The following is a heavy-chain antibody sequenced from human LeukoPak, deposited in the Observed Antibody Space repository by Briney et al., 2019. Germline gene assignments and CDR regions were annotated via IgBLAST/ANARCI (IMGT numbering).Heavy chain of an antibody. Sequence: PSETLSLTCTVSGGSISSYYWSWIRQPPGKGLDWIGYIYYSGSTNYNPSLKSRVTISVDTSKNQFSLKLSSVTAADTAVYYCARGTPADHGDYVLLDYWGQGTLVTVSS. CDR2: IYYSGST. CDR1: GGSISSYY. D-gene: IGHD4-17*01. J-gene: IGHJ4*02. V-gene: IGHV4-59*01. CDR3: ARGTPADHGDYVLLDY.